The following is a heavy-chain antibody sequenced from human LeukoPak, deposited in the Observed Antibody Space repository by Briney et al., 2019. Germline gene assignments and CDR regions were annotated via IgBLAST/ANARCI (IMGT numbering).Heavy chain of an antibody. CDR2: IKSKTDGGTI. CDR1: GFTFTNAW. J-gene: IGHJ4*02. V-gene: IGHV3-15*05. Sequence: GGSLRLSCAASGFTFTNAWMSWVRQAPGKGLEWVGRIKSKTDGGTIDYAAPVKGRFTISRDDSKNTLFLQMKSLKIEDSAVYYCTTVTLRPVGLWGQGTLVTVSS. CDR3: TTVTLRPVGL. D-gene: IGHD3-10*01.